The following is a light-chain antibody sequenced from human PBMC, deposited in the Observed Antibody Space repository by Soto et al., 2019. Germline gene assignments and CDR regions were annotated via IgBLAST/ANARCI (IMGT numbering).Light chain of an antibody. V-gene: IGLV1-44*01. J-gene: IGLJ2*01. CDR1: SSNIGSYT. Sequence: QSVLTPPPSASGTPGPRVTSSCSGSSSNIGSYTVNWYQQLPGTAPKLLIYSDNQRPSGFPDRFSGSKAGTSASLAISGLQSEDEAEYYCAAWDDSLNGVFGGGPKLTVL. CDR2: SDN. CDR3: AAWDDSLNGV.